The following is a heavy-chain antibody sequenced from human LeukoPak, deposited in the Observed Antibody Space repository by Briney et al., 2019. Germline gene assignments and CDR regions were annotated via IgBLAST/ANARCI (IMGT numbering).Heavy chain of an antibody. Sequence: PSETLSLTCTVSGGSISSSSYYWGWIRQSPGKGLGWIGSIYYSGSTYYNPSLESRVTISVDTSKNQFSLKLSSVTAADTAVYYCARLVRSGYFFDYWGQGTLVTVSS. D-gene: IGHD3-22*01. CDR1: GGSISSSSYY. V-gene: IGHV4-39*01. J-gene: IGHJ4*02. CDR3: ARLVRSGYFFDY. CDR2: IYYSGST.